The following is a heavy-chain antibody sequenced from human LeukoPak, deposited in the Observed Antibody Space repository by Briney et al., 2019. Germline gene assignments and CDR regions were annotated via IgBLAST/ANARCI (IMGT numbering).Heavy chain of an antibody. CDR3: ARDDGDYGIDY. V-gene: IGHV3-30-3*01. CDR1: GFTFSSYA. D-gene: IGHD4-17*01. J-gene: IGHJ4*02. Sequence: GGSLRLSCEASGFTFSSYAMHWVRQAPGTGLEWVAVISYDGSNKYYADSVKGRFTISRDNSKNTLYLQMNSLRAEDTAVYYCARDDGDYGIDYWGQGTLVTVSS. CDR2: ISYDGSNK.